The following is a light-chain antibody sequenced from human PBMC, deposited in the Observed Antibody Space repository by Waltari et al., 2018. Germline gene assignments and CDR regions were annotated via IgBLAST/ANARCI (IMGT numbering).Light chain of an antibody. CDR2: SAS. Sequence: DIQMTQSPSSLSASVGDRVTITCRASQSIDKNYLGWYQQKPGKAPKLLIYSASTLQSGVPSRFSGSGSGTEFTLTISSLQPEDFATYYCQQSHTTPRFSFGGGTKVDIK. CDR1: QSIDKNY. J-gene: IGKJ4*01. CDR3: QQSHTTPRFS. V-gene: IGKV1-39*01.